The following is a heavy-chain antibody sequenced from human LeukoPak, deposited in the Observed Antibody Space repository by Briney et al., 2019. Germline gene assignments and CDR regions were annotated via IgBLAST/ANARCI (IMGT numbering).Heavy chain of an antibody. J-gene: IGHJ6*03. CDR3: STATARGNGDGFYKYV. CDR1: GFTFTGHY. Sequence: GASVKLSCNASGFTFTGHYMHWMRQAPGQGLEWMGWINPNSGGTNYEQKFQGRVTITRDKSISTPYMELSRLRSDDTAVYYCSTATARGNGDGFYKYVWGKGLTVT. D-gene: IGHD2-21*02. CDR2: INPNSGGT. V-gene: IGHV1-2*02.